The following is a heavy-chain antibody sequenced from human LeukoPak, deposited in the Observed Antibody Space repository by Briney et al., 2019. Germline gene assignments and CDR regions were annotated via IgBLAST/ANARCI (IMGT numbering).Heavy chain of an antibody. V-gene: IGHV3-30*18. D-gene: IGHD3-22*01. J-gene: IGHJ3*02. Sequence: PGRSLRLSCAASGFTFSSYGMHWVRQAPGKGLEWVAVISYDGSNKYYADSVKGRFTISRDNSKNTLYLQMNSLRAEDTAVYYCAKIFGYLDIWGQGTMVTVSS. CDR3: AKIFGYLDI. CDR1: GFTFSSYG. CDR2: ISYDGSNK.